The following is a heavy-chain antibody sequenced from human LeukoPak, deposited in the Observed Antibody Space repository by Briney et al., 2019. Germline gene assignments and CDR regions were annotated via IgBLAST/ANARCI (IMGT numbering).Heavy chain of an antibody. CDR3: ARVPSTYYYDSSGYRDKDHDAFDI. D-gene: IGHD3-22*01. V-gene: IGHV1-69*06. Sequence: SVKVSCKASGGTFSSYAISWVRQAPGQGLEWMGGIIPIFGTANYAQKFQGRVTITADKSTSTAYMELSSLRSEDTAVYYCARVPSTYYYDSSGYRDKDHDAFDIWGQGTMVIVSS. CDR2: IIPIFGTA. CDR1: GGTFSSYA. J-gene: IGHJ3*02.